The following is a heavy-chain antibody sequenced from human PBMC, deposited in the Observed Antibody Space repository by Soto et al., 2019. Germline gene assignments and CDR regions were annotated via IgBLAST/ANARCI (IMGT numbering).Heavy chain of an antibody. Sequence: PGGSLRLSCAASGFTFSSYGMHWVRQAPGRGLEWVAVISYDGSNKYYADSVKGRFTISRDNSKNTLYLQMNSLRAEDTAVYYCAKALLTYYYDSSGYYSLVPDPFDIWGKGTMVTVSS. J-gene: IGHJ3*02. CDR3: AKALLTYYYDSSGYYSLVPDPFDI. CDR2: ISYDGSNK. CDR1: GFTFSSYG. D-gene: IGHD3-22*01. V-gene: IGHV3-30*18.